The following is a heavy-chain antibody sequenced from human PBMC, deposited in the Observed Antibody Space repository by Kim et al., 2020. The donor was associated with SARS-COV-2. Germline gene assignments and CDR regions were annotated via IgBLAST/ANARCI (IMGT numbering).Heavy chain of an antibody. CDR3: SHDSDSYYTFHF. CDR2: IKSKAGGGTT. CDR1: GLPFIDAW. V-gene: IGHV3-15*01. Sequence: GGSLRLSCAASGLPFIDAWMTWVRQAPGKGLEWVARIKSKAGGGTTDYAAPVKGRFTISRDDSKNTQYLQMNSLKTDDTAIYYCSHDSDSYYTFHFWGQGTLVPVSS. D-gene: IGHD3-22*01. J-gene: IGHJ4*02.